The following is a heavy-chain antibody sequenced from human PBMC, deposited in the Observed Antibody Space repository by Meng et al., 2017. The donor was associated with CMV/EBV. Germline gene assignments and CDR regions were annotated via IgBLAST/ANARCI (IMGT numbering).Heavy chain of an antibody. CDR1: GFTFDDYG. V-gene: IGHV3-20*04. Sequence: GESLKISCAASGFTFDDYGMSWVRQAPGKGLEWVSGINWNGGSTGYADSVKGRFTISRDNAKNSLYLQMNSLGAEDTALYYCARGLELGRFYAGGWGQGTLVTVSS. D-gene: IGHD3-3*01. J-gene: IGHJ4*02. CDR2: INWNGGST. CDR3: ARGLELGRFYAGG.